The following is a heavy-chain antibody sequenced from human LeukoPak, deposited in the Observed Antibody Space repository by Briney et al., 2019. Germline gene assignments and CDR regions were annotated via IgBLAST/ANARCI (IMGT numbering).Heavy chain of an antibody. V-gene: IGHV4-39*01. Sequence: PSETLSLTCTVSGGSISSSSYYWGWIRQPPGKGLEWIGSIYYSGSTYYNPSLKSRVTISVDTSKNQFSLKLSSVTAADTAVYYCARSTGYSSSGGLNWFDTWGQGTLVTVSS. CDR1: GGSISSSSYY. J-gene: IGHJ5*02. CDR3: ARSTGYSSSGGLNWFDT. CDR2: IYYSGST. D-gene: IGHD6-13*01.